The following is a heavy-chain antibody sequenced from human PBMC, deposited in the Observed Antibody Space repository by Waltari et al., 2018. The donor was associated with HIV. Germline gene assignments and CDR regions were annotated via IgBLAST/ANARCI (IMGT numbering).Heavy chain of an antibody. CDR2: MYHSGST. J-gene: IGHJ4*02. D-gene: IGHD3-3*01. CDR1: GYSISSGYY. Sequence: QVQLQESGPGLVKPSETLSLTCAVSGYSISSGYYWGWIRQPPGKGLEWIGSMYHSGSTYYNPSLRSRVTISVDTSKNQFSLKLSSVTAADTAVYYCARDCWSGYYVDYWGQGTLVTVSS. CDR3: ARDCWSGYYVDY. V-gene: IGHV4-38-2*02.